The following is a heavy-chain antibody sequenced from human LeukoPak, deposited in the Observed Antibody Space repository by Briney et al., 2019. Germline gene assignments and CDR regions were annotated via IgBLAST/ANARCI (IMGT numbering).Heavy chain of an antibody. CDR2: IFSGGDT. J-gene: IGHJ5*02. V-gene: IGHV3-53*01. D-gene: IGHD6-13*01. CDR1: GFTVSDNY. Sequence: GRSLRLSCAASGFTVSDNYMGWVRQAPGKGLEWVSVIFSGGDTYDADSVKGRFTFSRDISKNTLYLQMNGLRTEDTAMYYCARDAPQVPAAGVLASWGQGTLVTVSS. CDR3: ARDAPQVPAAGVLAS.